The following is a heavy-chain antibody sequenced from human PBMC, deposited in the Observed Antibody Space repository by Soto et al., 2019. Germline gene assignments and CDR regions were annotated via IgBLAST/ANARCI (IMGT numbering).Heavy chain of an antibody. D-gene: IGHD3-22*01. CDR3: ARGGYYDSSGSRNYFYYGMNV. CDR2: ISAYDGYT. CDR1: GYTFTSYG. J-gene: IGHJ6*02. Sequence: ASVKVSCKASGYTFTSYGISWVRQAPGQGLEWMGWISAYDGYTNYAQILQGRVSMTTDTSTKTAYMEVRSLRSDDTAVYYCARGGYYDSSGSRNYFYYGMNVWGQGTTVTVSS. V-gene: IGHV1-18*01.